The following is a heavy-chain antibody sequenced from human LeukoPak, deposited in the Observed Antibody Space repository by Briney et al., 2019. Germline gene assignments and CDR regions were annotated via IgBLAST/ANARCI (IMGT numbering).Heavy chain of an antibody. J-gene: IGHJ4*02. CDR2: INPNSGGT. D-gene: IGHD3-9*01. CDR3: ARGDTIFSYYDY. Sequence: ASVKVSCKAPGYTFTGYYMHWVRQAPGQGLEWMGWINPNSGGTNYAQKFQGRVTMTRDTSISTAYMELSRLRSDDTAVYYCARGDTIFSYYDYWGQGTLVTVSS. CDR1: GYTFTGYY. V-gene: IGHV1-2*02.